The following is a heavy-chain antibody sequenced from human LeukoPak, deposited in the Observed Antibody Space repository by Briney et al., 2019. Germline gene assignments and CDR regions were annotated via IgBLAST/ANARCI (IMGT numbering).Heavy chain of an antibody. Sequence: GGTLRLSCAASGFTFSSYGMSWVRQAPGKGLDWVSAISGSGGSTYYADSVKGRFTISRDNSKNTLYLQMNSLRAEDTAVYYCAKYKGYCSSTSCYKDYWGQGTLVTVSS. CDR2: ISGSGGST. D-gene: IGHD2-2*02. CDR3: AKYKGYCSSTSCYKDY. CDR1: GFTFSSYG. J-gene: IGHJ4*02. V-gene: IGHV3-23*01.